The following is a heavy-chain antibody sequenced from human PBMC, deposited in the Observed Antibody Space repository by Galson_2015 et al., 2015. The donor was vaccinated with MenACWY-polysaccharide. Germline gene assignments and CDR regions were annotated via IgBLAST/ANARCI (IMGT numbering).Heavy chain of an antibody. D-gene: IGHD6-13*01. V-gene: IGHV5-51*06. Sequence: QSGAEVKKPGESLKISCKGSGYSFTTYWIGWGRQMPGKGLEWMGIIYPGDSDTRYSPSFQGQVTISADKSISTAYLQWSSLKASDSAMYYCARHGRDSSSWQPSNYWGQGTLVTVSS. CDR3: ARHGRDSSSWQPSNY. J-gene: IGHJ4*02. CDR1: GYSFTTYW. CDR2: IYPGDSDT.